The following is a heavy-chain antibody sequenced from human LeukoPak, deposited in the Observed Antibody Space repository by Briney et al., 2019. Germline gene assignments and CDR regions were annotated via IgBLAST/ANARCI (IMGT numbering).Heavy chain of an antibody. Sequence: PSETLSLTCAVSGYSISSGYYWGWIRQPPGKGLEWIGSIYHSGSTYYNPSLKSRVTISGDTSKNQFSLKLSSVTAADTAVYYCARTSLIKKYYDFWSGYPHYFDYWGQGTLVTVSS. CDR1: GYSISSGYY. D-gene: IGHD3-3*01. CDR2: IYHSGST. J-gene: IGHJ4*02. V-gene: IGHV4-38-2*01. CDR3: ARTSLIKKYYDFWSGYPHYFDY.